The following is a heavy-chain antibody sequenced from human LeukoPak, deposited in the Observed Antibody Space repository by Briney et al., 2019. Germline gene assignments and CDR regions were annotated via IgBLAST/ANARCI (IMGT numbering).Heavy chain of an antibody. V-gene: IGHV3-48*03. J-gene: IGHJ6*04. CDR3: AELGITMIGGV. CDR1: GFTFSSYE. D-gene: IGHD3-10*02. CDR2: ISSSGSTI. Sequence: GWSLSLSCAASGFTFSSYEMNWVRQAPGEGLEGVSYISSSGSTIYYADSVKGRFTISRDNAKNSLYLQMNSLRAEDTAVYYCAELGITMIGGVWGKGATVTISS.